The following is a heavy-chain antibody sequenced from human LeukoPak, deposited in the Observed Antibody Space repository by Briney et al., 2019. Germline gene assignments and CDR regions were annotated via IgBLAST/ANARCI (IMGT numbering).Heavy chain of an antibody. Sequence: GESLKISCKGSGYSFPNYWIGWVRQMPGKGLEWMGIIYLVDSATRYSTSFQGQVTTSADRSISTAYLHWSSLKASDTGMYYCARHRDYGGNSPRTFDIWGQGTMVTVSS. CDR3: ARHRDYGGNSPRTFDI. CDR1: GYSFPNYW. J-gene: IGHJ3*02. CDR2: IYLVDSAT. V-gene: IGHV5-51*01. D-gene: IGHD4-23*01.